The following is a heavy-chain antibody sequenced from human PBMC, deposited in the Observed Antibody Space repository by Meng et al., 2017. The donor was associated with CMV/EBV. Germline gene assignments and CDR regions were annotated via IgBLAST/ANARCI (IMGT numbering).Heavy chain of an antibody. V-gene: IGHV6-1*01. Sequence: QAPLQQPCPGPLQPSQTLSLTCAISGDSVCSNSAAWNWSRQPPSRGLEWLGRPYYRSKWYNDDAVTVKSRITINPDTSKNQFSLQLNSVMPDDTAVYYCARDKGMVELGSWFDPWGQGTLVTVSS. D-gene: IGHD2-15*01. CDR1: GDSVCSNSAA. J-gene: IGHJ5*02. CDR2: PYYRSKWYN. CDR3: ARDKGMVELGSWFDP.